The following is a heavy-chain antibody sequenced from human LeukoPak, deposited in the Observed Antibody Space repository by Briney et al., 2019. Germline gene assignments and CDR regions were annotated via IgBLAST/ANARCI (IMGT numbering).Heavy chain of an antibody. V-gene: IGHV3-64D*06. Sequence: GGSLRLSCSASGFTISSYAMHWVRQAPGKGLEYVSTISSNGGSTYYADSVKGRFTISRDNSKNTLYLQMSSLRAEDTAVYYCVNSAGYVGDAFDIWGQGTMVTVSS. CDR3: VNSAGYVGDAFDI. CDR2: ISSNGGST. D-gene: IGHD3-9*01. CDR1: GFTISSYA. J-gene: IGHJ3*02.